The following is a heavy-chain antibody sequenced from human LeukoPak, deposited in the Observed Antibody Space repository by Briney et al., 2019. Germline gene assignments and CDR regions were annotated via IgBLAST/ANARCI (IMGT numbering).Heavy chain of an antibody. CDR3: ARYYYDSSGYYYNPFSYFDY. CDR1: GFTVSNNY. J-gene: IGHJ4*02. Sequence: GGSLRLSCAASGFTVSNNYMSWVRQAPGKGLEWVANIKQDGSEKYYVDSVKGRFTISRDNAKNSLYLQMNSLRAEDTAVYYCARYYYDSSGYYYNPFSYFDYWGQGTLVTVSS. V-gene: IGHV3-7*01. CDR2: IKQDGSEK. D-gene: IGHD3-22*01.